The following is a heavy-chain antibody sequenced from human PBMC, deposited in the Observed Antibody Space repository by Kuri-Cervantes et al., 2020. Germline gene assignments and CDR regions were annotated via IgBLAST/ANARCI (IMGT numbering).Heavy chain of an antibody. CDR3: ANGASSGWYFDY. J-gene: IGHJ4*02. CDR2: ISGSGGST. Sequence: GGSLRLSCAASGFTFSNAWMSWVRQAPGKGLEWVSAISGSGGSTYYADSVKGRFTISRDNSKNTLYLQMNSLRAEDTAVYYCANGASSGWYFDYWGQGTLVTVSS. V-gene: IGHV3-23*01. CDR1: GFTFSNAW. D-gene: IGHD6-19*01.